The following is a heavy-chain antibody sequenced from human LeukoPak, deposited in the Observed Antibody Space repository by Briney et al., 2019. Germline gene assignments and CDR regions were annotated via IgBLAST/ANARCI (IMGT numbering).Heavy chain of an antibody. CDR1: GGSISTYY. V-gene: IGHV4-59*12. Sequence: SETLSLTCTVSGGSISTYYWSWIRQPPGKGLEWIGYIYYSGSTNYNPSLKSRVTISVDTSKNQFSLKLSSVTAADTAVYYCARGVKGLRGAFDIWGQGTMVTVSS. J-gene: IGHJ3*02. CDR3: ARGVKGLRGAFDI. CDR2: IYYSGST. D-gene: IGHD3-10*01.